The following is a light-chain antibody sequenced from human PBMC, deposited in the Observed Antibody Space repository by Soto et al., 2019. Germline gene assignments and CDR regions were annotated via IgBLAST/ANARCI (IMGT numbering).Light chain of an antibody. Sequence: DIQMTQSPSTLSASVGDRVTITCRASQSISSWLAWYQQKPGKAPKLLIYDASSLESGVPSRFSGSGSGTEFTRTISSRQPDDFATYYCQQYNSSYTFGQGTKLEIK. CDR3: QQYNSSYT. V-gene: IGKV1-5*01. CDR1: QSISSW. J-gene: IGKJ2*01. CDR2: DAS.